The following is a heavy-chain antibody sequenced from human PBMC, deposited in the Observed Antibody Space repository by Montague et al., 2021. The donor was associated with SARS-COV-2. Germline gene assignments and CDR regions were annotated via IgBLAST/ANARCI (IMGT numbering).Heavy chain of an antibody. CDR2: INDSGTT. CDR3: ARGAPGY. J-gene: IGHJ4*02. V-gene: IGHV4-34*01. CDR1: GGSSSDYW. Sequence: SETLSLTCAVYGGSSSDYWWTWIRQSPGKGLEWIGGINDSGTTKYNPSLKSRVTISVDTSKNQFSLDLTSVTVADTAVYYCARGAPGYWGQGTLVTVSS.